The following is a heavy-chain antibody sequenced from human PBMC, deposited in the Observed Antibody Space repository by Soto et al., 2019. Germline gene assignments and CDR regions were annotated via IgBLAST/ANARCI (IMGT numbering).Heavy chain of an antibody. J-gene: IGHJ4*01. CDR2: IYYSGST. CDR1: RGPISSGDYY. D-gene: IGHD3-10*01. V-gene: IGHV4-30-4*01. Sequence: PSEALSLACIVARGPISSGDYYWSWIRQPPGKGVEWLAYIYYSGSTSYNPCLKSRFPVSVHTSKNQFARKLSSVTAGATAVYSCARGVILVRGVLHAPYLDSWGHGALVTSPQ. CDR3: ARGVILVRGVLHAPYLDS.